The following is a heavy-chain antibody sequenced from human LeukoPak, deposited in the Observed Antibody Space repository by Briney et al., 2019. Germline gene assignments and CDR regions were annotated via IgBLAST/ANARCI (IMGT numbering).Heavy chain of an antibody. CDR1: GFTFSSYA. J-gene: IGHJ4*02. D-gene: IGHD4-23*01. Sequence: GGSLRLSCAASGFTFSSYAMSWVRQAPGPGLELVSAISGSGGSTYYADSVKGRFTISRDNSKNTLYLQMNSLRAEDTAVYYCAKDGYGGNSAFDYWGQGTLVTVSS. CDR2: ISGSGGST. V-gene: IGHV3-23*01. CDR3: AKDGYGGNSAFDY.